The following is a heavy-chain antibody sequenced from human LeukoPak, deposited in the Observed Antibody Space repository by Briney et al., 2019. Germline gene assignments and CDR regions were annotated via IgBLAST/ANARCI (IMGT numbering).Heavy chain of an antibody. CDR1: GFTFSSYA. V-gene: IGHV3-23*01. Sequence: TGGSLRLSCAASGFTFSSYAMSWVRQAPGKGLEWVSAISGSGGSTYYADSVKGRFTISRDNSKNTLYLQMNSLRAEDTAVYYCAKGLSADNYDSSGYVDYWGQGTLVTVSS. CDR2: ISGSGGST. D-gene: IGHD3-22*01. CDR3: AKGLSADNYDSSGYVDY. J-gene: IGHJ4*02.